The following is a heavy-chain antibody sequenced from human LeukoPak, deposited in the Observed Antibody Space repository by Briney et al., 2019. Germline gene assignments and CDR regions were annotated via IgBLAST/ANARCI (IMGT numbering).Heavy chain of an antibody. CDR3: ARSNVLLWFGELSGGQGYYFDY. D-gene: IGHD3-10*01. CDR1: GGTFSSYA. V-gene: IGHV1-69*04. CDR2: IIPILGIA. Sequence: SVKVSCKASGGTFSSYAIGWVRQAPGQGLEWMGRIIPILGIANYAQKFQGRVTITADKSTSTAYMELSSLRSEDTAVYYCARSNVLLWFGELSGGQGYYFDYWGQGTLVTVSS. J-gene: IGHJ4*02.